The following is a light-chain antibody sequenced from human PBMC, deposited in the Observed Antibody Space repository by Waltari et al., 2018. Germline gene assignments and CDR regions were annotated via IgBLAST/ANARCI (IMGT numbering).Light chain of an antibody. CDR3: QAWDSSTSVV. Sequence: SYELTQPPSVSVSPGQTASITCSGDKLGAKYPCWYQQKPGQSPVLVIYQDSKRPSGIPERFTGSNSGNTANLTISGTQAMDEADYYCQAWDSSTSVVFGGGTKLTVL. CDR1: KLGAKY. CDR2: QDS. V-gene: IGLV3-1*01. J-gene: IGLJ2*01.